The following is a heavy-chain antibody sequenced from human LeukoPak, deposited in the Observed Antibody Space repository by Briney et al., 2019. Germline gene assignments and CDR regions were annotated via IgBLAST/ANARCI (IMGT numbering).Heavy chain of an antibody. V-gene: IGHV4-59*01. CDR2: VYYSGST. CDR3: ARGGYCGGDCYRYDAFDI. Sequence: SETLSPTCTVSGDSITSYYWSWSRQPPGKGLEWIGYVYYSGSTNYNPSLKTRVTISVDTSKNQFSLKLSSVTAADTAVYFCARGGYCGGDCYRYDAFDIWGQGTMVTVSS. CDR1: GDSITSYY. J-gene: IGHJ3*02. D-gene: IGHD2-21*02.